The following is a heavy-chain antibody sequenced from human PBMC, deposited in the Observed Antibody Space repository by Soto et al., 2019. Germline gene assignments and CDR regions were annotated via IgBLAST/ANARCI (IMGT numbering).Heavy chain of an antibody. D-gene: IGHD6-13*01. CDR2: IIPIFGTA. J-gene: IGHJ5*02. Sequence: SVKVSCKASGGTFSSYAISWVRQAPGQGLEWMGGIIPIFGTANYAQKFQGRVTITADESTSAAYMELSSLRSEDTAVYYCARGVIAAAGMNWFDPWGQGTLVTVSS. CDR3: ARGVIAAAGMNWFDP. CDR1: GGTFSSYA. V-gene: IGHV1-69*13.